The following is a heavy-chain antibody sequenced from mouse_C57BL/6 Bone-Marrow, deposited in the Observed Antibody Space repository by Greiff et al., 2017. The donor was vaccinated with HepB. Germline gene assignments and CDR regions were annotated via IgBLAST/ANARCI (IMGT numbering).Heavy chain of an antibody. CDR1: GFTFNTYA. CDR3: VREAPDGSSYLTVFDV. Sequence: EVQRVESGGGLVQPKGSLKLSCAASGFTFNTYAMHWVRQAPGKGLEWVARIRSKSSNYATYYADSVKDRFTISRDDSQSMLYLQMNNLKTEDTAMYYCVREAPDGSSYLTVFDVWGTGTTVTVSS. D-gene: IGHD1-1*01. CDR2: IRSKSSNYAT. V-gene: IGHV10-3*01. J-gene: IGHJ1*03.